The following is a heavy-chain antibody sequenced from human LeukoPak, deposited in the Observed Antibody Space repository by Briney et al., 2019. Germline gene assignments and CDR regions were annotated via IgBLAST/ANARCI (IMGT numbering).Heavy chain of an antibody. CDR2: IYYSGST. D-gene: IGHD3-22*01. J-gene: IGHJ4*02. CDR1: GGSISSYY. V-gene: IGHV4-59*01. CDR3: ARGAGYYDTIDY. Sequence: SETLSLTCTVSGGSISSYYWSWIRQPPGKRLEWIGYIYYSGSTNYNPSLKSRVTISVDTSKNQFSLKLSSVTAADTSVYYCARGAGYYDTIDYWGQGTLVTVSS.